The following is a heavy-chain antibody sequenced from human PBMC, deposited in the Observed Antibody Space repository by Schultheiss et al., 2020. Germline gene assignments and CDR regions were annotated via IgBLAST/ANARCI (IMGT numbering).Heavy chain of an antibody. V-gene: IGHV3-74*03. Sequence: GESLKISCAASGFTFSTYWMHWVRQAPGKGLVWVSRINRDGYSTTYADSVEGRFTMSRDNAKNTLYLQMNSLRAEDTAVYYCARDVSYYMDVWGKGTKVTVSS. J-gene: IGHJ6*03. CDR1: GFTFSTYW. CDR3: ARDVSYYMDV. CDR2: INRDGYST.